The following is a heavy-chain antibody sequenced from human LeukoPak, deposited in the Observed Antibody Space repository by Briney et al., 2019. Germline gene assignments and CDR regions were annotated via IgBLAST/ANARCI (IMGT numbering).Heavy chain of an antibody. J-gene: IGHJ4*02. CDR3: ARDYLGYCSGGSCVPDY. Sequence: GGSLRLSCAASGFTFSSYAMHWVRQAPGKGLEWVAVISYDGSNKYYADSVKGRFTISRDNSKNTLYLQMNSLRAEDTAVYYCARDYLGYCSGGSCVPDYWGQGTLVTVSS. D-gene: IGHD2-15*01. CDR1: GFTFSSYA. V-gene: IGHV3-30*04. CDR2: ISYDGSNK.